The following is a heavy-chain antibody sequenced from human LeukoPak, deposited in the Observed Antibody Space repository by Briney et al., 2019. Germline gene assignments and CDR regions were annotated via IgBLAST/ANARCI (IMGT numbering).Heavy chain of an antibody. D-gene: IGHD3-10*01. CDR1: GFISSDFW. CDR3: ATRESSMARSH. CDR2: INEDGRGQ. Sequence: PGGSLRLSCVASGFISSDFWMKAGRLVPGKGLERGSNINEDGRGQDYVGSVRGRFTISRDNAKNSLYLHMNSVRVEDTAVYYCATRESSMARSHWGQGPLVSIPS. V-gene: IGHV3-7*01. J-gene: IGHJ4*02.